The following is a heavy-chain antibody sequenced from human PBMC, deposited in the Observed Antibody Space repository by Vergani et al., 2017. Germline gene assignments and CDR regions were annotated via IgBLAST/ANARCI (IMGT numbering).Heavy chain of an antibody. Sequence: QVQLVESGGGLVKPGGSLRLSCAASGFTFSDYYMRWIRQAPGKGLEWVSYISSSGSTIYYADSVKGRFTISRDNSKNTPYLQMNSLRAEDTAVYYCARVGRGYSGYDSRDAFDIGSQGRMVTVSS. CDR3: ARVGRGYSGYDSRDAFDI. CDR2: ISSSGSTI. CDR1: GFTFSDYY. J-gene: IGHJ3*02. V-gene: IGHV3-11*04. D-gene: IGHD5-12*01.